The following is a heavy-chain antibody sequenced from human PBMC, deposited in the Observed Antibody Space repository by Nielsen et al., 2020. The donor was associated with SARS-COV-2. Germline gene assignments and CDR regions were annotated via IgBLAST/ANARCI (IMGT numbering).Heavy chain of an antibody. D-gene: IGHD1-26*01. CDR2: IWADGSNE. J-gene: IGHJ4*02. CDR3: TTVIQVGATSPPHY. CDR1: GFTFSMYG. Sequence: GGSLRLSCEASGFTFSMYGMHWVRLAPGKGPEWLAVIWADGSNEYYADSVKGRFTISRDNSRNTLYLQMNSLKTEDTAVYYCTTVIQVGATSPPHYWGQGTLVTVSS. V-gene: IGHV3-33*01.